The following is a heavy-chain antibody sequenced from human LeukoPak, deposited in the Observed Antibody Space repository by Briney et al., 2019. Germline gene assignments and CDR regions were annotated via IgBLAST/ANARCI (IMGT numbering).Heavy chain of an antibody. CDR2: INPNSGGT. D-gene: IGHD6-19*01. Sequence: GASVKVSCKASGYSFTDYYMHWVRQAPGQGLEWMGWINPNSGGTNYAQKFQDRVTMTKDTSISTAYMELSRLRIEDTAIYYCARDGSGWSDYWGQGTLVTISS. J-gene: IGHJ4*02. V-gene: IGHV1-2*02. CDR1: GYSFTDYY. CDR3: ARDGSGWSDY.